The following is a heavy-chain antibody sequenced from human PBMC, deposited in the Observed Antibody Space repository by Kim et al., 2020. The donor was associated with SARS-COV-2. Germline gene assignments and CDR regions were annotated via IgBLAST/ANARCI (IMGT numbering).Heavy chain of an antibody. Sequence: SQTLSLTCAISGDSVSSNTATWNWIRQSPSRGLEWLGRTYYRSKWYYDYAISVKSRFTINPDTSKNQFSLQLNSVTPEDTAVYYSARATGGRGSRFDPWGQDTLVTVSS. V-gene: IGHV6-1*01. J-gene: IGHJ5*02. CDR2: TYYRSKWYY. CDR3: ARATGGRGSRFDP. D-gene: IGHD2-15*01. CDR1: GDSVSSNTAT.